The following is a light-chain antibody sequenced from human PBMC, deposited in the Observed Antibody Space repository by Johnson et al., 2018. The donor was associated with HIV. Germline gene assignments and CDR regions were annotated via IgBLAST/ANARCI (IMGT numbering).Light chain of an antibody. V-gene: IGLV1-51*01. J-gene: IGLJ1*01. Sequence: QSILTQPPSVSAAPGQKVTISCSGSSSNIGNNYVSWYQQVPGTAPKLLIYDNDKRPSGIPDRFSGSKSGTSATLGISGLQTGDEADYYGGTWDSSLRTAFFGPGTEVTVL. CDR1: SSNIGNNY. CDR3: GTWDSSLRTAF. CDR2: DND.